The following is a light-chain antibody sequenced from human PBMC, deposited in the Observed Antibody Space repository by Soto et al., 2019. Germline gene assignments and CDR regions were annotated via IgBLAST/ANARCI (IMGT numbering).Light chain of an antibody. CDR1: QSLNMRY. J-gene: IGKJ1*01. V-gene: IGKV3-20*01. CDR3: HQYESSPQT. Sequence: EMVLTQSPGTVSLSPGERATLSCRASQSLNMRYLAWYQQEPGQAPRLLIYDASDRDTGIPDRCSGSGSGTDFTLTISRLEAEDVAVYYCHQYESSPQTFGRGTKVEL. CDR2: DAS.